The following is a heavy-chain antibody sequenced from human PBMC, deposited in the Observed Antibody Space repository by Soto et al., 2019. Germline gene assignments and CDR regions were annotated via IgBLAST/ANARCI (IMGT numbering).Heavy chain of an antibody. D-gene: IGHD6-25*01. J-gene: IGHJ4*02. CDR1: GFTFSNKA. Sequence: EVQLLESGGGLVQPGGSLRLSCAASGFTFSNKAMSWVRQAPGQGRDWVSAISGSGGTTYYADSVKGRFTISRDNSKNTLFLQMNSLRAEDAAVYYCAKFFVETGSNSGWPWSFHYWGQGTLVTVSS. CDR3: AKFFVETGSNSGWPWSFHY. CDR2: ISGSGGTT. V-gene: IGHV3-23*01.